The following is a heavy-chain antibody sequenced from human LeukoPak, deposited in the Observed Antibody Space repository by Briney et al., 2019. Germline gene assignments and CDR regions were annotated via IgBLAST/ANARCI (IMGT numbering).Heavy chain of an antibody. J-gene: IGHJ4*02. V-gene: IGHV4-39*01. CDR2: IYNTGRM. Sequence: SETLSLTCTVSGASITSSSHYWGWVRQPPGRGLEWIGSIYNTGRMYQNPSLKSRVTISVDSSMNQFSLKLNSVTAADTAVYYCASLVLRYFDWLHYFDYWGQGALVTVSS. CDR1: GASITSSSHY. D-gene: IGHD3-9*01. CDR3: ASLVLRYFDWLHYFDY.